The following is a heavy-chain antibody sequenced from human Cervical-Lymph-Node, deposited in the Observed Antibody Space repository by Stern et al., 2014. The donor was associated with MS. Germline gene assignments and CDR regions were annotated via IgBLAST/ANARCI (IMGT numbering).Heavy chain of an antibody. CDR1: GYRFENYW. CDR2: VHPGNSET. V-gene: IGHV5-51*03. J-gene: IGHJ1*01. Sequence: VQLVQSGAEVKKPGESLKISCKGSGYRFENYWIAWVRQIPGKGPEWMGIVHPGNSETNYSQAFQGQVTISVDRSFSTAYLQWNSLRASDSAMYYCAITGSAAYAGYCHYWGQGTLVTVSS. D-gene: IGHD1-26*01. CDR3: AITGSAAYAGYCHY.